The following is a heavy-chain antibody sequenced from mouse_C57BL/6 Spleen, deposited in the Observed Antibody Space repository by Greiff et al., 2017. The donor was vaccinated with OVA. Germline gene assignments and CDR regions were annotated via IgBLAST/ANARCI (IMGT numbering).Heavy chain of an antibody. CDR2: IDPSDSET. Sequence: QVQLQQPGAELVRPGSSVKLSCKASGYTFTSYWMHWVKQRPIQGLEWIGNIDPSDSETHYNQKFKDKATLTVDKSSSTAYMQLSSLTSEDSAVYYCARSGNLGEYARDYWGQGTSVTVSS. J-gene: IGHJ4*01. D-gene: IGHD2-1*01. CDR3: ARSGNLGEYARDY. V-gene: IGHV1-52*01. CDR1: GYTFTSYW.